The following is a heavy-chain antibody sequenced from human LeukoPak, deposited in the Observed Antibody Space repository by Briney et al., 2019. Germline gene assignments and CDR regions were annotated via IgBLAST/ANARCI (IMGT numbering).Heavy chain of an antibody. CDR2: IYYSWSI. Sequence: SETLSLTCTVSGDSISSSSYYWGGIRQPPGKGLEWIGSIYYSWSIYYNPYLKRRVSISIDTSKDQFSLRLTSVTAADTAVYSCARQRIAATDPKLNWFDPWGQGTLVTVSS. J-gene: IGHJ5*02. CDR1: GDSISSSSYY. D-gene: IGHD6-13*01. V-gene: IGHV4-39*01. CDR3: ARQRIAATDPKLNWFDP.